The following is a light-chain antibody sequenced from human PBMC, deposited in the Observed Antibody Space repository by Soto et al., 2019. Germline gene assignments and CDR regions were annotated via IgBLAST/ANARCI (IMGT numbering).Light chain of an antibody. Sequence: DVVMTQSPLFLPVTLGQPASISCRSSQSLVYSDGHAYLNWFQQRPVQSQRRLIYKVSNRDTGDPHRSSGSGSGTDFSLNISRVEAEDVGVFYCMQGTHRPPRTFGQGTKVEIK. CDR2: KVS. CDR3: MQGTHRPPRT. J-gene: IGKJ1*01. V-gene: IGKV2-30*01. CDR1: QSLVYSDGHAY.